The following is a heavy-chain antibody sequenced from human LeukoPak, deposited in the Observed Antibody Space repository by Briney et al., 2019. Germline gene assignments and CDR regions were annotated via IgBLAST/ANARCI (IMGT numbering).Heavy chain of an antibody. CDR2: IYYSGST. J-gene: IGHJ6*02. Sequence: SETLSLTCTVSGGSISSYYWSWIRQPPGKGLEWIGYIYYSGSTNYNPSLKSRVTISVDTSKNQFSLKLSSVTAADTAVYYCARAGYYCDSSGYYLGYYYYYGMDVWGQGTTVTVSS. CDR1: GGSISSYY. CDR3: ARAGYYCDSSGYYLGYYYYYGMDV. V-gene: IGHV4-59*01. D-gene: IGHD3-22*01.